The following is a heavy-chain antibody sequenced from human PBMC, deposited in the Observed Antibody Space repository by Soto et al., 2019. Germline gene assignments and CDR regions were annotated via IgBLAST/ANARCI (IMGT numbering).Heavy chain of an antibody. CDR1: EFTFSSYA. J-gene: IGHJ4*02. D-gene: IGHD5-18*01. CDR2: ISYDGSNK. CDR3: ARDGGYSYGYSDY. Sequence: QVQLVESGGGVVQPGRSLRLSCAASEFTFSSYAMHWVRQAPGKGLEWVAVISYDGSNKYYADSVKGRFTISRDNSKNTLYLQMISLRAEDTAVYYCARDGGYSYGYSDYWGQGTLVTVSS. V-gene: IGHV3-30-3*01.